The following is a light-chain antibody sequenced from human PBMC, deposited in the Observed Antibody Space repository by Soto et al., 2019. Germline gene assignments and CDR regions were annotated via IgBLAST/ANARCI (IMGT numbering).Light chain of an antibody. Sequence: DIVMTQSPDSLAVSLGERATINCKSSQSVLYSSNNKNYLAWYQQRPGQPPKLLLYWASTRESGVPDRFIGSGSGTDFFLTISSLQAEDVAVYFFQQYYKTPLTFGGGTKVEIK. CDR3: QQYYKTPLT. V-gene: IGKV4-1*01. J-gene: IGKJ4*01. CDR2: WAS. CDR1: QSVLYSSNNKNY.